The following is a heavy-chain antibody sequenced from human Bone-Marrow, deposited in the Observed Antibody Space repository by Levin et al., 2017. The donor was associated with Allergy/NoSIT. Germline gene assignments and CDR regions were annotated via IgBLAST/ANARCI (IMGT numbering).Heavy chain of an antibody. D-gene: IGHD5-18*01. V-gene: IGHV3-7*04. J-gene: IGHJ6*03. CDR2: IKQDGSEK. Sequence: GESLKISCAASGFTFSSYWMSWVRQAPGKGLEWVANIKQDGSEKYYVDSVKGRFTISRDNAKNSLYLQMNSLRAEDTAVYYCARDHWSDGYGYLGYYYYYMDVWGKGTTVTVSS. CDR3: ARDHWSDGYGYLGYYYYYMDV. CDR1: GFTFSSYW.